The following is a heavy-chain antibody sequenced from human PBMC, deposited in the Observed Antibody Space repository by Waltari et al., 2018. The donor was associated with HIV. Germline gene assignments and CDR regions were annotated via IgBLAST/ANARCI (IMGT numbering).Heavy chain of an antibody. V-gene: IGHV3-13*01. D-gene: IGHD1-1*01. Sequence: EVQLVESGGGLVQPGGSLRLSCAASGFTSSNSDMHWVRQATGKGLEWVSGIGTAGDTYYPGSVKGRFTISRENAKNSLHLQMNSLRAGDTAVYYCVRICKLNCYYYYGMDVWGQGTTVTVSS. CDR1: GFTSSNSD. CDR3: VRICKLNCYYYYGMDV. J-gene: IGHJ6*02. CDR2: IGTAGDT.